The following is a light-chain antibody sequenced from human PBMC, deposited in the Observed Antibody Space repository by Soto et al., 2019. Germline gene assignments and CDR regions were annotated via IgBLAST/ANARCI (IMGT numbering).Light chain of an antibody. CDR3: SSYAGINKYV. CDR1: SSDVGGYDS. Sequence: QSALTQPPSASGSPGQSVSIACTGTSSDVGGYDSVSWYQQHPGKAPKLMIYEVTKRLSGVPDRFSGSKSGNTASLTVSGLQAEDEADYYCSSYAGINKYVFGTGTKVTVL. V-gene: IGLV2-8*01. CDR2: EVT. J-gene: IGLJ1*01.